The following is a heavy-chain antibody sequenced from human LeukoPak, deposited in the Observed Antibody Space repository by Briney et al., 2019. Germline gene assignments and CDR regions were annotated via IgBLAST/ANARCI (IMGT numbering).Heavy chain of an antibody. D-gene: IGHD6-13*01. CDR2: ISAYNGNT. CDR3: ARDVKRAAAGNFGY. J-gene: IGHJ4*02. V-gene: IGHV1-18*04. Sequence: GASVKVSCKASGYTFTSYGISWVRQAPGQGLEWMGGISAYNGNTNYAQKLQGRVTMTTDTSTSTAYMELRSLRSDDTAVYYCARDVKRAAAGNFGYWGQGTLVTVSS. CDR1: GYTFTSYG.